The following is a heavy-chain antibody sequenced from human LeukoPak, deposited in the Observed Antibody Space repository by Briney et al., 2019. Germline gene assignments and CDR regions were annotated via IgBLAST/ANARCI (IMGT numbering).Heavy chain of an antibody. CDR3: ARAVGGDGSGSL. J-gene: IGHJ4*02. V-gene: IGHV4-59*01. CDR2: IYYRVTS. CDR1: GDSISTYY. Sequence: PSETLSLTCTVSGDSISTYYWSWIRQPPGKGLEWIGYIYYRVTSDYNPSLKSRVTMSVDMSTRQISLKFSSVTAADTAVYYCARAVGGDGSGSLWGPGTLVTVSS. D-gene: IGHD3-10*01.